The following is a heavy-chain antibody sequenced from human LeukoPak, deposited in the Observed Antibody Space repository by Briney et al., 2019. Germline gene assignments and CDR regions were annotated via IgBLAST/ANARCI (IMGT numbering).Heavy chain of an antibody. D-gene: IGHD2-2*01. CDR2: VHYTGDT. Sequence: SETLSLTCTVSGGSISGYYWNWIRQPPGKGLEWIGYVHYTGDTNYNSSLKTRVTTSVDTSRNRFSLNLRSVTAADTAFYYCARSSIVVVPGSMDYWYFDLWGRGTLVTVSS. CDR1: GGSISGYY. V-gene: IGHV4-59*08. J-gene: IGHJ2*01. CDR3: ARSSIVVVPGSMDYWYFDL.